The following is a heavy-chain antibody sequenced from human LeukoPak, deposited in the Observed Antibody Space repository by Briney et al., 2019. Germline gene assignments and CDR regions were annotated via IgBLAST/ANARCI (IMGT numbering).Heavy chain of an antibody. CDR1: GFTFSTYW. J-gene: IGHJ4*02. CDR3: AKESGYDVDLEY. Sequence: QPGGSLRLSCAGSGFTFSTYWMHWVRQAPGGGLVWVSGINTDGSTTSYAGSVKGRFTISRDNAKNTLYLQMTSLRAEDTALYYCAKESGYDVDLEYWGQGALVTVSS. D-gene: IGHD5-12*01. V-gene: IGHV3-74*01. CDR2: INTDGSTT.